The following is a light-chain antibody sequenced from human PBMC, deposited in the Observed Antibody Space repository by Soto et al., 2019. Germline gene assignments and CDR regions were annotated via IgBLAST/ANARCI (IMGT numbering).Light chain of an antibody. CDR3: SSYTSIATYV. J-gene: IGLJ1*01. V-gene: IGLV2-14*01. Sequence: QSALTQPASVSGPPGQSITISCTGTDNDVGGYNYVSWYQQYPDKAPKLIIYDVTNRPSGVSMRFSGPKSGNTASLTISGLRPEDEADYYCSSYTSIATYVFGSGTKVTVL. CDR2: DVT. CDR1: DNDVGGYNY.